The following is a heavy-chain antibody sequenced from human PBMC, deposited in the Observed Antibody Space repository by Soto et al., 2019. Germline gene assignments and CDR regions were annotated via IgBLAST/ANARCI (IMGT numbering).Heavy chain of an antibody. CDR2: INPNNGDT. D-gene: IGHD3-22*01. CDR3: ARLKSYCDSRGCSDY. CDR1: GYTFTGYY. Sequence: ASVKVSCKASGYTFTGYYIYWLRQAPGQGLEWMGWINPNNGDTNYAQKFQGRVTMTRDSSISTAYLELIRLRSGDTALYYFARLKSYCDSRGCSDYWGQGTRVTAAS. V-gene: IGHV1-2*02. J-gene: IGHJ4*02.